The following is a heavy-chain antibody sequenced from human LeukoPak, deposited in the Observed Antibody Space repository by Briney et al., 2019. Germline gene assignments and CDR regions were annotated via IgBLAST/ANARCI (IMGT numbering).Heavy chain of an antibody. Sequence: GGSLRLSCAASGFTFSSYSMNWVRQAPGKGLEWVSSISSSSSYIYYADSVKGRFTISRDNAKNSLYLQMNSLRAEDTAVYYCARESDHSSGWYWDWFDPWGQGTLVTVSS. V-gene: IGHV3-21*04. D-gene: IGHD6-19*01. CDR3: ARESDHSSGWYWDWFDP. J-gene: IGHJ5*02. CDR1: GFTFSSYS. CDR2: ISSSSSYI.